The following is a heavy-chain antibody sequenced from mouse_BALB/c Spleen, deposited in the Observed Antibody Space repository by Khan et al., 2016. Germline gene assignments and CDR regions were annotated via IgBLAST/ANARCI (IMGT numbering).Heavy chain of an antibody. D-gene: IGHD1-1*01. J-gene: IGHJ1*01. CDR3: ARAPFYYGSTYHYWYFDV. V-gene: IGHV9-3*02. CDR1: GYTFTNYG. Sequence: QIQLVQSGPELKKPGETVKISCKASGYTFTNYGMNWVKQAPGKDLKWMGWINTNTGEPTYAEEFKGRFAFSLETSATTASLQINNLKNEHTATYLGARAPFYYGSTYHYWYFDVWGAGTTVTVSS. CDR2: INTNTGEP.